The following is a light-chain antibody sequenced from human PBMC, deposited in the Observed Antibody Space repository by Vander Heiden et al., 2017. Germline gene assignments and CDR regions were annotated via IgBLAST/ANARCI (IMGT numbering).Light chain of an antibody. CDR1: QSISSY. CDR3: QKSHSTPLT. Sequence: EIQMTQSPSSLSASVGDRVTITCRASQSISSYLNWYQQKPGKAPKLLIYAASSLQSGVPSRFSRSGSGTDFTLTIIILQPEDFATYYCQKSHSTPLTFGQGTRVEIK. V-gene: IGKV1-39*01. J-gene: IGKJ1*01. CDR2: AAS.